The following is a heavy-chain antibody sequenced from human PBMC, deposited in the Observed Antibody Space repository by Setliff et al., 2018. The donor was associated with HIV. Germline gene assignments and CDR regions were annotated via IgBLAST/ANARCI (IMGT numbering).Heavy chain of an antibody. CDR1: GGSFIGSSSQ. J-gene: IGHJ4*02. Sequence: PSETLSLTCNVSGGSFIGSSSQSTWTRQAPGKGLEWIGDIAYSGTTMYFNYNPSLESRLSLSEDTSRHQFSLKLTSVTADDTGIYYCARGPPFAYWGQGLLVTVSS. CDR2: IAYSGTTMYF. V-gene: IGHV4-39*07. CDR3: ARGPPFAY.